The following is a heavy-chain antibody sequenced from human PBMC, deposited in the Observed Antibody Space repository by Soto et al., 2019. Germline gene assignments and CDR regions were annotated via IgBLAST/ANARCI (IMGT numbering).Heavy chain of an antibody. D-gene: IGHD6-13*01. Sequence: PGGSLRLSCAASGFTFSSYAMSWVRQAPGKGLEWVSAISGSGGSTYYADSVKGRFTISRDNSKNTLYLQMNSLRAEDTAVYYCAKDQLEYSSSWYKCFDYWGPGTLVTVSS. CDR2: ISGSGGST. V-gene: IGHV3-23*01. CDR3: AKDQLEYSSSWYKCFDY. J-gene: IGHJ4*02. CDR1: GFTFSSYA.